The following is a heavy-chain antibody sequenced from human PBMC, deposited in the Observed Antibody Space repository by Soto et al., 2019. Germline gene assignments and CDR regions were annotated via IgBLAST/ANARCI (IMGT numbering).Heavy chain of an antibody. CDR2: INSDGSST. D-gene: IGHD2-21*01. J-gene: IGHJ2*01. CDR1: GFTFSSYW. CDR3: ARDFVDLGFDL. V-gene: IGHV3-74*01. Sequence: GGSLRLSCAASGFTFSSYWMHWVRHAPGKGLVWVSRINSDGSSTSYADSVKGRLTISRDNAKNTLYLQMNRLRAEDTAVYYCARDFVDLGFDLWGRGTLVTVSS.